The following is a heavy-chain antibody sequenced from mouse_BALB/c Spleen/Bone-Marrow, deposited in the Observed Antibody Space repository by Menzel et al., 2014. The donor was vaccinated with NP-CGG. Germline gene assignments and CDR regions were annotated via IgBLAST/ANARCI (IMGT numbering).Heavy chain of an antibody. D-gene: IGHD3-1*01. CDR2: IDPSDSYI. V-gene: IGHV1-69*02. CDR3: ARWGYLDY. CDR1: GYTFTRFY. J-gene: IGHJ2*01. Sequence: QVQLQQPGAEFAKPGASVRLSCKASGYTFTRFYIHWVKQRPGQDLGWIGEIDPSDSYINYNQKFKGKATLTVDKSSSTAYMQLSSLTSEDSALYYCARWGYLDYWGQGTTLTVSS.